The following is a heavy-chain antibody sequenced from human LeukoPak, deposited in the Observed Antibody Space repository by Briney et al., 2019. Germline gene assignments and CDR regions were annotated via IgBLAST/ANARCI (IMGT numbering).Heavy chain of an antibody. CDR3: ARRVDTYYNFWSGYLDY. J-gene: IGHJ4*02. CDR1: GFSLSDYW. CDR2: IKEDGSEK. D-gene: IGHD3-3*01. V-gene: IGHV3-7*01. Sequence: GGSLRLSCVASGFSLSDYWMTWVRQAPGKGLEWVANIKEDGSEKYYVDSVKGRFTISRDDAKNSLYLQMNDLRAEDTAVYYCARRVDTYYNFWSGYLDYWGQGTLVTVSS.